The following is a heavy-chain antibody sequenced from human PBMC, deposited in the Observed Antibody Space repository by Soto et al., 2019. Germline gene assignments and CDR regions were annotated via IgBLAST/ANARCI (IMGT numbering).Heavy chain of an antibody. D-gene: IGHD6-25*01. CDR1: GYTFTSYG. CDR3: ARGPDRAVVYQRDYYYGMDV. Sequence: ASVKVSCKASGYTFTSYGISWVRQAPGQGLEWMGWISAYNGNTNYAQKLQGRVTMTTDTSTSTAYMELRSLRSDDTAVYYGARGPDRAVVYQRDYYYGMDVWGQGTTVTVSS. J-gene: IGHJ6*02. CDR2: ISAYNGNT. V-gene: IGHV1-18*01.